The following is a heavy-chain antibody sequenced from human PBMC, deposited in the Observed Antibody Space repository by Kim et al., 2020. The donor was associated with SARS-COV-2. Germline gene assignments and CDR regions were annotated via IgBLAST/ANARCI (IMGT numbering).Heavy chain of an antibody. CDR2: INYSGST. Sequence: SETLSLTCAVSGGSISSYYWSWIRQPPGKGLEWIGDINYSGSTNYNPSLKSRVTISVDTSKNQFSLKLSSVTAADTAVYYCARGVRVATIFHSYYYMDVWGKETAVTVSS. CDR1: GGSISSYY. J-gene: IGHJ6*03. V-gene: IGHV4-59*01. D-gene: IGHD5-12*01. CDR3: ARGVRVATIFHSYYYMDV.